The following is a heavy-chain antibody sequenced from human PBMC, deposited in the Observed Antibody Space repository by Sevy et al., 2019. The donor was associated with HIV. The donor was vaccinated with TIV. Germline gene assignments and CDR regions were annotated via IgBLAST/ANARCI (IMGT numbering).Heavy chain of an antibody. CDR1: GITVSLNY. J-gene: IGHJ3*01. D-gene: IGHD6-25*01. CDR3: AKTREFSGLHAFDA. V-gene: IGHV3-53*01. Sequence: GGSLRLSCATSGITVSLNYMSWVRQAPGKGLEWVSAIYAGDSTYYTDSVRGRFTISRDNSKNTLYLQMNSLRVEDTATYYCAKTREFSGLHAFDAWGQGTLVTVSS. CDR2: IYAGDST.